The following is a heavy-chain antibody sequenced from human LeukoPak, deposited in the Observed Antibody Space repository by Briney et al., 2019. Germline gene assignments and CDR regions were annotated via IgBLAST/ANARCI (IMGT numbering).Heavy chain of an antibody. D-gene: IGHD6-13*01. V-gene: IGHV3-30*18. CDR3: AKEGDSSSWYDLYDY. CDR2: ISYDGSNK. Sequence: GGSLRLSCAASGFTFSSYSMDWVRQAPGKGLEWVAVISYDGSNKYYADSVKGRFTISRDNSKNTLYLQMNSLRAEDTAVYYCAKEGDSSSWYDLYDYWGQGTLVTVSS. J-gene: IGHJ4*02. CDR1: GFTFSSYS.